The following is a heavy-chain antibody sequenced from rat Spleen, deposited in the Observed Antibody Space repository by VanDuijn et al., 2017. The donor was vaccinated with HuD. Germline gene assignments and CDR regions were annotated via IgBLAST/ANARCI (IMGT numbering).Heavy chain of an antibody. J-gene: IGHJ1*01. Sequence: EVQLVESDGGLVQPGRSLELSCTASGFTFSDYYMAWVRQAPKKGLEWVASISYEGSSTYYGDSVKGRFTISRDNARSTLNLQMDSLRSEDTAIYYCTRRGYLSDWYFDFWGPGTMVTVSS. CDR3: TRRGYLSDWYFDF. D-gene: IGHD4-4*01. CDR2: ISYEGSST. V-gene: IGHV5-22*01. CDR1: GFTFSDYY.